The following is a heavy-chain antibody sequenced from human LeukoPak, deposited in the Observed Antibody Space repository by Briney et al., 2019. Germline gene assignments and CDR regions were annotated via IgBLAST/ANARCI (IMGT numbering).Heavy chain of an antibody. J-gene: IGHJ4*02. V-gene: IGHV3-33*06. CDR3: AKGKARYSYAPADY. CDR2: MWYDGSNK. Sequence: QAGGSLRLSCATSGFTFSSYGMHWVRQAPGKGLQWVAVMWYDGSNKYYVDSVKGRFTISADNTKNTVFLQMNSLRAEDTAVYYCAKGKARYSYAPADYWGQGTLVTVSS. CDR1: GFTFSSYG. D-gene: IGHD5-18*01.